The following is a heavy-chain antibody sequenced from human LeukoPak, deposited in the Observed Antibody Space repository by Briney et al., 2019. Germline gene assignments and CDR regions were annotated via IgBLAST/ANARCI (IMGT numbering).Heavy chain of an antibody. CDR2: INPNSGGT. CDR3: ARDLKMGYSSGRHSWGAGSSNDY. CDR1: GYTFTGYY. J-gene: IGHJ4*02. D-gene: IGHD6-19*01. Sequence: ASVKVSCKASGYTFTGYYMHWVRQAPGQGLEWMGWINPNSGGTNYAQKFQGRVTMTRDTSISTAYMELSRLRSDDTAVYYCARDLKMGYSSGRHSWGAGSSNDYWGQGTLVTVSS. V-gene: IGHV1-2*02.